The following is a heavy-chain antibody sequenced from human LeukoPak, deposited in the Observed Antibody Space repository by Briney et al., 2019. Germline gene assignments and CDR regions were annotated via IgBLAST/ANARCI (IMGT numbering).Heavy chain of an antibody. CDR3: VRGMRAKNSMYLLDF. Sequence: GGSLRLSCAASGFTLSTNYMSWVRQAPGKGLEWVSVIFSGGTTYYADSVKGRFTISRDNSKNTLFLQMSSLRAEDTAVYYCVRGMRAKNSMYLLDFWGQGTLVTVSS. D-gene: IGHD2-8*01. V-gene: IGHV3-53*01. CDR2: IFSGGTT. CDR1: GFTLSTNY. J-gene: IGHJ4*02.